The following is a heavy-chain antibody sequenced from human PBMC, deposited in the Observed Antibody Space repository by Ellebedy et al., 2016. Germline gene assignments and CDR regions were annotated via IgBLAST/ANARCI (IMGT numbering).Heavy chain of an antibody. J-gene: IGHJ5*02. V-gene: IGHV3-21*01. CDR1: GFTFSSYS. Sequence: GGSLRLXCAASGFTFSSYSMNWVRQAPGKGLEWVSSITSSGDHIYYADSLKGRFTISRDNAKNSLSLQMNSLRAEDTAVYYCARLMTTVTTDWFDPWGQGTLVTVSS. CDR3: ARLMTTVTTDWFDP. CDR2: ITSSGDHI. D-gene: IGHD4-17*01.